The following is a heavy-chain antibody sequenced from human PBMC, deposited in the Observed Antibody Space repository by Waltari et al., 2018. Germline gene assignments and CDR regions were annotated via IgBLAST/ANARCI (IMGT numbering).Heavy chain of an antibody. CDR3: ATGGWGFYLDN. CDR2: ISSTGTYT. D-gene: IGHD7-27*01. J-gene: IGHJ4*02. CDR1: GLTFSSYS. Sequence: EVQLVASGGGLVKPGGSLRLPCAAYGLTFSSYSMNWVRQAPGKGLEWISSISSTGTYTHYADSVKGRFTISRDNAKNSLYLQMNSLRAEDTGVYWCATGGWGFYLDNWGQGTLVTFSS. V-gene: IGHV3-21*01.